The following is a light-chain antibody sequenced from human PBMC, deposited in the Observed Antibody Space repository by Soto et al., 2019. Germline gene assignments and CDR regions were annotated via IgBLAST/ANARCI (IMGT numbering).Light chain of an antibody. CDR2: GVS. CDR3: QQSYTSPLLT. V-gene: IGKV1-39*01. J-gene: IGKJ4*01. Sequence: DIQMTQSPSSLSASVGDTVSITCRASQTINNYLNWYQHKAGETPKLLIYGVSRLQSGVPSRFSGSGSGTDFTLTITGLQPEDFATYYCQQSYTSPLLTFGGGTEVEFK. CDR1: QTINNY.